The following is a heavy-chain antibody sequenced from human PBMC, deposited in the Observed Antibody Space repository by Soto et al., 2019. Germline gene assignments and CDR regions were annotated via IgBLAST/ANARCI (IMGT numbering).Heavy chain of an antibody. J-gene: IGHJ4*02. CDR2: IGTAADT. D-gene: IGHD3-10*01. CDR3: VRARGGEYFGEQLS. V-gene: IGHV3-13*04. CDR1: GCTFSLYD. Sequence: GSLSLSCATSGCTFSLYDMYWVRQATGKSLEWVSAIGTAADTYYPGSVQGRFIISRDNANSFLYLQMNSLRAGDTAVYYCVRARGGEYFGEQLSWGQGTLLTVSS.